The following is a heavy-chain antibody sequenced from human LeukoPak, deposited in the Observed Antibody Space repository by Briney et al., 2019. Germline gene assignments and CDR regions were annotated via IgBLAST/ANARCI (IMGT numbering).Heavy chain of an antibody. J-gene: IGHJ4*02. CDR3: ARAPYYYDSSGYYPLVDY. D-gene: IGHD3-22*01. V-gene: IGHV4-34*01. Sequence: SETLSLTCAVYGGSFSGYYWSWIRQPPGKGLEWIGEINHSGSTNYNPSLKSRVTISVDTSKNQSSLKLSSVTAADTAVYYCARAPYYYDSSGYYPLVDYWGQGTLVTVSS. CDR1: GGSFSGYY. CDR2: INHSGST.